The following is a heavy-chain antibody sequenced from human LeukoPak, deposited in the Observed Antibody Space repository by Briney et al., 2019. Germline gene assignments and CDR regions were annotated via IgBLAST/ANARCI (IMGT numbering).Heavy chain of an antibody. D-gene: IGHD3-22*01. J-gene: IGHJ4*02. Sequence: GESLKISCKGSGYSFTNYWIGWVRQMPGKGLEWMGIIYPGDSDTRYSPSFQGQVTISADKSISTAYLRWSSLKASDTAMYYCARRLGTSGYYTDYWGQGTLVTVSS. V-gene: IGHV5-51*01. CDR2: IYPGDSDT. CDR3: ARRLGTSGYYTDY. CDR1: GYSFTNYW.